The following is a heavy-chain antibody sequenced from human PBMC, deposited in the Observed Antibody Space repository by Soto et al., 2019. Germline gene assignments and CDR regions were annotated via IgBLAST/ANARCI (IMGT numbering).Heavy chain of an antibody. D-gene: IGHD4-17*01. V-gene: IGHV4-30-2*01. Sequence: QLQLQESGSGLVKPSQTLSLTCAVSGGSISSGGYSCNWIRQPPGKGLERIGYIYHSGSTYYNPSLKTRVTISVDRSKNQFSLKLSSVTAADTAVYYCARGMTTVTTFDYWGQGTLVTVSS. CDR3: ARGMTTVTTFDY. CDR1: GGSISSGGYS. J-gene: IGHJ4*02. CDR2: IYHSGST.